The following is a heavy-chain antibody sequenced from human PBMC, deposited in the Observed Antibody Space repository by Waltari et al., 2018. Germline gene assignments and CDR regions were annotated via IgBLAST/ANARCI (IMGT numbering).Heavy chain of an antibody. J-gene: IGHJ6*04. D-gene: IGHD7-27*01. CDR3: ARLHTGDLLMDV. Sequence: VQLVESGGGLVQPGGSLRLSCAASGFTFSSYWMSWVRQAPGKGLEWIGSIYYSGSTYYNPSLKSRVTISVDTSKNQFSLKLSSVTAADTAVYYCARLHTGDLLMDVWGKGTTVTVSS. V-gene: IGHV4-59*05. CDR2: IYYSGST. CDR1: GFTFSSYW.